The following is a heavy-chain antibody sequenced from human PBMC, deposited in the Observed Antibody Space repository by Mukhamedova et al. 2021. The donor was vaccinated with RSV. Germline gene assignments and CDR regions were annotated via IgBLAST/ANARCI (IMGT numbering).Heavy chain of an antibody. D-gene: IGHD2-15*01. CDR2: IGTAGDT. CDR3: VRGSYCSGGSFYPIGGFDP. V-gene: IGHV3-13*01. J-gene: IGHJ5*02. Sequence: GLEWVSGIGTAGDTYYPGSVKGRFTSSRETAKNSLFLQMDSLRAGDTAVYYCVRGSYCSGGSFYPIGGFDPWGQGTPVTGSS.